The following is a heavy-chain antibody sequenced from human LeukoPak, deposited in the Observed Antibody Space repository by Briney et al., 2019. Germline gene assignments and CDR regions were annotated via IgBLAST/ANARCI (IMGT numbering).Heavy chain of an antibody. CDR3: ARGMNCSGGSCRFDY. D-gene: IGHD2-15*01. CDR1: GVSFSGYY. CDR2: INHSGST. V-gene: IGHV4-34*01. Sequence: PSETLSLTCAVYGVSFSGYYWSWIRQPPGKGLEWIGEINHSGSTNYNPSLKSRVTISVDTSKNQFSLKLSSVTAADTAVYYCARGMNCSGGSCRFDYWGQGTLVTVSS. J-gene: IGHJ4*02.